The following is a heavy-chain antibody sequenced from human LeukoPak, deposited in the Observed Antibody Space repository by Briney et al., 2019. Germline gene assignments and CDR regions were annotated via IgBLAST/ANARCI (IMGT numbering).Heavy chain of an antibody. J-gene: IGHJ3*02. CDR1: GFTFGDYA. CDR3: TRERITMVREDWGHAFDI. Sequence: GGSLRLSCTASGFTFGDYAMSWVRQAPGKGLEWVGFIRSKAYGGTTEYAASVKGRFTISRDDSKSIAYLQMNSLKTEDTAVYYCTRERITMVREDWGHAFDIWGQGTMVTVSS. D-gene: IGHD3-10*01. CDR2: IRSKAYGGTT. V-gene: IGHV3-49*04.